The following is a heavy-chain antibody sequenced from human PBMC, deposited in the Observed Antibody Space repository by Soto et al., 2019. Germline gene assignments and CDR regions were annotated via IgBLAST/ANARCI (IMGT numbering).Heavy chain of an antibody. CDR3: ARDTAFISSGLFNP. J-gene: IGHJ5*02. D-gene: IGHD3-22*01. CDR2: ISDSATTM. V-gene: IGHV3-11*01. Sequence: GVLRLSCAASGFTFSDYYMSWIRQAPGKGLEWISHISDSATTMYYADSVKGRFTISRDNARKSLFLHMNSLRAGDTAVYYCARDTAFISSGLFNPWGQGTLVTVSS. CDR1: GFTFSDYY.